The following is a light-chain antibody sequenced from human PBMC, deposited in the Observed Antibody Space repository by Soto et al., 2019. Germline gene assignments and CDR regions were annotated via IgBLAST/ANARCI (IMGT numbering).Light chain of an antibody. J-gene: IGKJ1*01. Sequence: DIVMTQSPDSLALSLGYRATVNCNSSLSLLSSSNNKNYLAWYQQKPGQPPKLLIYWASTRESGVPDRFSGSGSGTDFTLTTSSLQAEDVAVYYCQQYYSTPQTFGQGTKVDIK. CDR3: QQYYSTPQT. V-gene: IGKV4-1*01. CDR2: WAS. CDR1: LSLLSSSNNKNY.